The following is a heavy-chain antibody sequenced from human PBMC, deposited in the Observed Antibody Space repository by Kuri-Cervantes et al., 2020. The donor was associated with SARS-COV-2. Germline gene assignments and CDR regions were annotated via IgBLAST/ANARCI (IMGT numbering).Heavy chain of an antibody. D-gene: IGHD3-22*01. V-gene: IGHV1-18*01. Sequence: ASVKVSCKASGYTFTSYGISWVRQAPGQGLQWMGWINKGNTKYEQKYQGRVSMTTDTSTRTAYMELKSLRADDTAMYYCARDWGPYYQDTNGFLLYFDYWGQGTLVTVSS. CDR2: INKGNT. CDR3: ARDWGPYYQDTNGFLLYFDY. J-gene: IGHJ4*02. CDR1: GYTFTSYG.